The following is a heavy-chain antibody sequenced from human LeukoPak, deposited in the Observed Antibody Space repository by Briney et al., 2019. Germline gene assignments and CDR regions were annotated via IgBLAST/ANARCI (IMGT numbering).Heavy chain of an antibody. J-gene: IGHJ5*02. CDR1: GGSISSGGYY. D-gene: IGHD2-2*01. V-gene: IGHV4-61*08. CDR2: IYYSGST. CDR3: ARGRVPAAINWFDP. Sequence: SETLSLTCTVSGGSISSGGYYWSWIRQHPGKGLEWIGYIYYSGSTNYNPSLKSRVTISVDTSKNQFSLKLSSVTAADTAVYYCARGRVPAAINWFDPWGQGTLVTVSS.